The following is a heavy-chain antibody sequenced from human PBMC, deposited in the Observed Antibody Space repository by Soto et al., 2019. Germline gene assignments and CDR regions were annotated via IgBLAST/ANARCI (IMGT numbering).Heavy chain of an antibody. Sequence: SETLSLTCAVYGGSFSGYYWSWIRQPPGKGLEWIGEINHSGSTNYNPSLKSRVTISVDTSKNQFSLKLSSVTAADTAVYYCARGYDYVWGSYRPAFDYWGQGTLVTFSS. J-gene: IGHJ4*02. CDR1: GGSFSGYY. D-gene: IGHD3-16*02. V-gene: IGHV4-34*09. CDR3: ARGYDYVWGSYRPAFDY. CDR2: INHSGST.